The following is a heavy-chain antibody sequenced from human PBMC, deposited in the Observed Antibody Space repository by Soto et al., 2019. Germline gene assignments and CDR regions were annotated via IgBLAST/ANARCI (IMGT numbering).Heavy chain of an antibody. CDR3: ARGKNLYGQLVWFDP. J-gene: IGHJ5*02. CDR2: ISAYNGNT. CDR1: GYTFTSYG. D-gene: IGHD6-6*01. V-gene: IGHV1-18*01. Sequence: QVQLVQSGAEVKKPGASVKVSCKASGYTFTSYGISWVRQAPGQGLEWMGWISAYNGNTNYAQKFQGRVTMTTDTPTSTAYMELRSLRSDDTAVYYCARGKNLYGQLVWFDPWGQGTLVTVSS.